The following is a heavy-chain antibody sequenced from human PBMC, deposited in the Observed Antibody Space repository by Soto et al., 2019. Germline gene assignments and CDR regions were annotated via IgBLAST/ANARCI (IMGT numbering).Heavy chain of an antibody. CDR3: ARGIRGIVVPHDAFDI. Sequence: SETLSLTCTVSGGSISSYYWSWIRQPPGKGLEWIGYIYYSGSTNYNPSLKSRVTISVDTSKNQFSLKLSSVTAADTAVYYCARGIRGIVVPHDAFDIWGQGTMVTVSS. J-gene: IGHJ3*02. CDR1: GGSISSYY. CDR2: IYYSGST. V-gene: IGHV4-59*08. D-gene: IGHD3-22*01.